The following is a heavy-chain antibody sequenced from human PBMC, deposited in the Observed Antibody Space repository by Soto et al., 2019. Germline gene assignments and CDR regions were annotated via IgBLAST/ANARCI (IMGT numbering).Heavy chain of an antibody. CDR1: GGSIRVQSYY. CDR2: SYYSGTS. CDR3: TRRYNWNDYSFDP. V-gene: IGHV4-39*01. D-gene: IGHD1-20*01. Sequence: SETLSLTCTVSGGSIRVQSYYWTWIRQTPGKGLEWVGSSYYSGTSYFNPALKGRVTISVDTSTNQFSLGLTSVTAADTAVYYCTRRYNWNDYSFDPWGQGTLVTVS. J-gene: IGHJ5*02.